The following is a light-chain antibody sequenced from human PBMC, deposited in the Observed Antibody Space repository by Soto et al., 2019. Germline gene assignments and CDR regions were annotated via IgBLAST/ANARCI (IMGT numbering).Light chain of an antibody. CDR1: SSDVGGYNY. J-gene: IGLJ1*01. CDR2: EVS. CDR3: CSYVSSKTYV. V-gene: IGLV2-14*01. Sequence: QSVLTQPASVSGSPGQSITISCTGTSSDVGGYNYVSWYQQHPGKAPKLMIYEVSNRPSGVSNRFSGSKSGNTASLTISGLQAEEEADYYCCSYVSSKTYVFGTGTKVTVL.